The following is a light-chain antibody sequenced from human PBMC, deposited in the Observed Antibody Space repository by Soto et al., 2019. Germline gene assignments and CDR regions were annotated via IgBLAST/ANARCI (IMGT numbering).Light chain of an antibody. CDR3: QQYGSSLWT. Sequence: EIVLTQSPGTLFLSPGEIATLSCRASQSVSSSYLAWYQQKPGQAPRLLIYGASSRATGIPDRFSGSGSGTDFTLTISRLEPEDFAVYYCQQYGSSLWTFGQGTKVEIK. CDR2: GAS. J-gene: IGKJ1*01. CDR1: QSVSSSY. V-gene: IGKV3-20*01.